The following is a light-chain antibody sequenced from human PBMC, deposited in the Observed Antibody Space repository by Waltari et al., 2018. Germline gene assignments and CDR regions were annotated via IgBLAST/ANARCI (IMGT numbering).Light chain of an antibody. J-gene: IGKJ2*03. V-gene: IGKV3-20*01. CDR3: QQYGNSPLYS. CDR2: GAS. Sequence: EIVLTQSPGTLSLSPGDRATLSCRASQSVSSFYFAWYQQRSGQPPRLLIYGASNRATGIPDRFSGSVSGTDFTLTISRLEPEDFAVYFCQQYGNSPLYSFGQGTKLQI. CDR1: QSVSSFY.